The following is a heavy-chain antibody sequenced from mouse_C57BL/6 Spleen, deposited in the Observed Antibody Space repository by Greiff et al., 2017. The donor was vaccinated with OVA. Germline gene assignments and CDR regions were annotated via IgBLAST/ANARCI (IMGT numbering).Heavy chain of an antibody. CDR1: GYAFSSSW. Sequence: VQLKESGPELVKPGASVKISCKASGYAFSSSWMNWVKQRPGKGLEWIGRIYPGDGDTNYNGKFKGKATLTADKSSSTAYMQLSSLTSEDSAVYFCARWAPTVDYYAMDYWGQGTSVTVSS. J-gene: IGHJ4*01. D-gene: IGHD1-1*01. CDR3: ARWAPTVDYYAMDY. V-gene: IGHV1-82*01. CDR2: IYPGDGDT.